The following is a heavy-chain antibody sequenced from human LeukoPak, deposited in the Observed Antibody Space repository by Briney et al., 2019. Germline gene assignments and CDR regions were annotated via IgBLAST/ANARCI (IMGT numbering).Heavy chain of an antibody. CDR3: AREVVTMEGTNWFDP. Sequence: GRSLRLSCAASGFTFSSYAMHWVRQAPGKGLEWVAVISYDGSNKYYADSVKGRFSISRDNSKNTLYLQMNSLRAEDTAVYYCAREVVTMEGTNWFDPWGQGTLVTVSS. D-gene: IGHD3-3*01. J-gene: IGHJ5*02. CDR2: ISYDGSNK. CDR1: GFTFSSYA. V-gene: IGHV3-30-3*01.